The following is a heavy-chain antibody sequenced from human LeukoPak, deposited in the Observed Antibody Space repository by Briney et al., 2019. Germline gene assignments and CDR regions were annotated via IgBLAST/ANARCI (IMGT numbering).Heavy chain of an antibody. CDR2: INPNSGGT. Sequence: ASVKVSFKASGYTFTGYYMHWVRQAPGQGLEWMGWINPNSGGTNYAQKFQGRVTMTRDPSISTDYVELSRLRSDDTAVYYCARGKDGWAGIVVVPAVFDYWGQGTLVTVSS. CDR3: ARGKDGWAGIVVVPAVFDY. J-gene: IGHJ4*02. D-gene: IGHD2-2*01. CDR1: GYTFTGYY. V-gene: IGHV1-2*02.